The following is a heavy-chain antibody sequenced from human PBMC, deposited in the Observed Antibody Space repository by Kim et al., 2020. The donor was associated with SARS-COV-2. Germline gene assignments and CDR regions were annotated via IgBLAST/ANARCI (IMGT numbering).Heavy chain of an antibody. J-gene: IGHJ3*02. Sequence: GGSLRLSCAASGFTFSSYWMSWVRQAPGKGLEWVANIKQDGSEKYYVDSVKGRFTISRDNAKNSLYLQMNSLRAEDTAVYYCARDQVIVVDEGPAFDIWGQGTMVTVSS. V-gene: IGHV3-7*01. CDR2: IKQDGSEK. D-gene: IGHD3-22*01. CDR1: GFTFSSYW. CDR3: ARDQVIVVDEGPAFDI.